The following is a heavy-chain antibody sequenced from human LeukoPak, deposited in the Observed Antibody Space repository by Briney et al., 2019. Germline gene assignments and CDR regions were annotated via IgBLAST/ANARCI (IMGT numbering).Heavy chain of an antibody. CDR3: ARAAPYYYDSSGYSAFDS. V-gene: IGHV3-48*02. J-gene: IGHJ3*02. CDR2: ISSTSSTI. CDR1: GFTFRSYS. D-gene: IGHD3-22*01. Sequence: GGSLRLSCAASGFTFRSYSMHWVRQAPGKGLEWVSYISSTSSTIYYADSVKGRFTISRDNAKNSLYLQVNSLRDEDTAVYYCARAAPYYYDSSGYSAFDSWGQGTMVTVSA.